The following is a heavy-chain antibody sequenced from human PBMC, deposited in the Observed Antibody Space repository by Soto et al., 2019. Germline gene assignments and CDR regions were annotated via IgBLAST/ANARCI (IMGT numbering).Heavy chain of an antibody. D-gene: IGHD2-15*01. Sequence: GESLKISCKGSGYSFTSYWIGWVRQMPGKGLEWMGIIYPGDSDTRYSPSFQGQVTISADKSISTAYLQWSSLKASDTAMYYCARRRGGSWLFPYYFDYWGQGTLVTVSS. CDR3: ARRRGGSWLFPYYFDY. J-gene: IGHJ4*02. V-gene: IGHV5-51*01. CDR2: IYPGDSDT. CDR1: GYSFTSYW.